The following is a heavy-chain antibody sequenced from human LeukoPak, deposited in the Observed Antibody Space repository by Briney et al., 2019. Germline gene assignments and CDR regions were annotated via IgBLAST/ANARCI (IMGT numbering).Heavy chain of an antibody. J-gene: IGHJ4*02. CDR2: ISGSGGST. CDR3: AKDSEYYDRSGRSLDY. V-gene: IGHV3-23*01. CDR1: GFTFSSYA. Sequence: GGSLRLSCAASGFTFSSYAMSWVRQAPGKGLEWVSAISGSGGSTYYADSVKGRFTISRDNSKNTLYLQMNSLRAEDTAVYYCAKDSEYYDRSGRSLDYWGQGTLVTVSS. D-gene: IGHD3-22*01.